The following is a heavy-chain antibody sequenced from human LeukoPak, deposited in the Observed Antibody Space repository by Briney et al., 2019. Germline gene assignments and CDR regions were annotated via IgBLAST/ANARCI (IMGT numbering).Heavy chain of an antibody. J-gene: IGHJ4*02. CDR3: ASYDSGGWYIKS. D-gene: IGHD6-19*01. V-gene: IGHV3-21*01. Sequence: TGRSLRLSCTASGFIFSTYSMTWVRQAPGKGLEWVSSISRSGSSIHYADSVKGRFAISRDNAKNSLYLQMNSLRAEDTAVYYCASYDSGGWYIKSWGQGTLVTVSS. CDR2: ISRSGSSI. CDR1: GFIFSTYS.